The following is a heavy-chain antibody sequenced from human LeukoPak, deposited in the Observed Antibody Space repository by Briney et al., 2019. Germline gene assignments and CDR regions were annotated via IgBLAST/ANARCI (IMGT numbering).Heavy chain of an antibody. V-gene: IGHV4-34*01. CDR1: GGSFSGYY. D-gene: IGHD5-24*01. CDR2: ISHSAST. Sequence: PSETLSLTCAVYGGSFSGYYWGWIRQPPGKGLEWIGEISHSASTNYNPSLKSRVTISVDTSQNQFSLKLRSVTAADTAVYYCARAKTIEMDFYYYYYYMDVWGKGTTVTVSS. CDR3: ARAKTIEMDFYYYYYYMDV. J-gene: IGHJ6*03.